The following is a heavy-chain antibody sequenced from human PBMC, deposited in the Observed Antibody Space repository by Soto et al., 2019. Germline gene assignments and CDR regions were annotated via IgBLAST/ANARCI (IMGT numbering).Heavy chain of an antibody. CDR3: ARGIYDYVWGSYPGRFDP. Sequence: PSETLSLTCTVSGGSISSGGYYWSWIRQHPGKGLEWMGYIYYSGSTYYNPSLKSRLTISVDTSKNQFSLKLSSVTAADTAVYYCARGIYDYVWGSYPGRFDPWGQGTLVTVSS. D-gene: IGHD3-16*02. CDR1: GGSISSGGYY. CDR2: IYYSGST. V-gene: IGHV4-31*03. J-gene: IGHJ5*02.